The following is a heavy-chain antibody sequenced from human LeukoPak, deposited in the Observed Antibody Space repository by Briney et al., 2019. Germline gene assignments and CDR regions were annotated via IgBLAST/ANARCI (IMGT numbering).Heavy chain of an antibody. V-gene: IGHV4-39*01. Sequence: SETLPLTCTVSGGSISSLTYYWGWIRQPPGKGLEWIASIYYSGTTYYSPSLKSRVAISVNRSNNQFSLRLSSVTAADTAVYFCTGYSAGWSSGGGYWGQGTVVTVSS. CDR1: GGSISSLTYY. J-gene: IGHJ4*02. CDR2: IYYSGTT. D-gene: IGHD6-19*01. CDR3: TGYSAGWSSGGGY.